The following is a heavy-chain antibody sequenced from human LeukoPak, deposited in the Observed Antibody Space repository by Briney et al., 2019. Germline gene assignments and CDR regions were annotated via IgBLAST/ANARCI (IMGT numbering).Heavy chain of an antibody. CDR1: GFTFSSYA. CDR3: ARVHGITIFGVALGYMDV. D-gene: IGHD3-3*01. Sequence: PGGSLRLSCAASGFTFSSYAMHWVRQAPGKGLEWVAVISYDGSNKYYADSVKGRFTISRDNSKNTLYLQMNSLRAEDTAVYYCARVHGITIFGVALGYMDVWGKGTTVTVSS. J-gene: IGHJ6*03. V-gene: IGHV3-30-3*01. CDR2: ISYDGSNK.